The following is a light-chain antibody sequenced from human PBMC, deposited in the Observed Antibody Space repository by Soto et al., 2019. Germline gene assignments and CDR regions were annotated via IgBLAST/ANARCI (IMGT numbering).Light chain of an antibody. CDR1: SPNIGSND. CDR3: AAWADSLNVWV. Sequence: QSVLTQPPSASGTPGQRVTISCSGSSPNIGSNDVYWYQHRPGTAPRRRIHTNDQRPSGVPGRFSGSKSGPSDTLAISGLQSEDEPGYYCAAWADSLNVWVFATGTKVTGL. J-gene: IGLJ1*01. V-gene: IGLV1-44*01. CDR2: TND.